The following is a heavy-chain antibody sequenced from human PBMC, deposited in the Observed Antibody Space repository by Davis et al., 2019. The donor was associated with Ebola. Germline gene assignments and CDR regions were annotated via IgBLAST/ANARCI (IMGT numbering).Heavy chain of an antibody. Sequence: PGGSLRLSCTASGFTFGDYAMSWVRQAPGKGLEWVGFIRSKAYGGTTEYAASVKGRFTISRDDSKSIAYLQMNSLKTEDTAVYYCTRDQVVLLWFGELLGSPGDVGMDVWGQGTTVTVSS. D-gene: IGHD3-10*01. CDR3: TRDQVVLLWFGELLGSPGDVGMDV. CDR1: GFTFGDYA. J-gene: IGHJ6*02. V-gene: IGHV3-49*04. CDR2: IRSKAYGGTT.